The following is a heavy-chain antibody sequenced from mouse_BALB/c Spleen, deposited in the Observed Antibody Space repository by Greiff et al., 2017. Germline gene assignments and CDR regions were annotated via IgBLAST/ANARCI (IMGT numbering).Heavy chain of an antibody. CDR2: IWAGGST. V-gene: IGHV2-9*02. D-gene: IGHD2-2*01. CDR1: GFSLTSYG. Sequence: QVQLKESGPGLVAPSQSLSITCTVSGFSLTSYGVHWVRQPPGKGLEWLGVIWAGGSTNYNSALMSRLSISKDNSKSQVFLKMNSLQTDDTAMYYCAREGMPGYRYWYFDVWGAGTTVTVSS. J-gene: IGHJ1*01. CDR3: AREGMPGYRYWYFDV.